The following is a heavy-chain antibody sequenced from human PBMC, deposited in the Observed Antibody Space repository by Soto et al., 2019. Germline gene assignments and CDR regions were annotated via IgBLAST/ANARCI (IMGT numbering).Heavy chain of an antibody. D-gene: IGHD3-10*01. CDR1: GDTFTNFG. CDR2: IATYNSNR. Sequence: HLVQSGPEVKKPGASITVSCKTSGDTFTNFGLSWVRQAPGQGLEWMGWIATYNSNRNYAQKFRGRLTLTTDTSTSTAYMELKSMGYDDTAVYYCARVVRGVVNWFHPWGQGTLVTVSS. V-gene: IGHV1-18*01. J-gene: IGHJ5*02. CDR3: ARVVRGVVNWFHP.